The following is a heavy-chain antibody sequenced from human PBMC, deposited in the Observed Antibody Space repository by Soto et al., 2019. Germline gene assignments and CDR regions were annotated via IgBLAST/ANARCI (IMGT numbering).Heavy chain of an antibody. CDR2: RCHSGGT. J-gene: IGHJ3*02. CDR1: GGFVTSGSYY. CDR3: ARVERGTATTVVDAFDI. V-gene: IGHV4-34*01. Sequence: QVQLQQWGAGLLKPSETLSLTCAVYGGFVTSGSYYWSWIRQPPGKGLEWIGERCHSGGTHFNPSLKSRVTISVHTSKNQFTLKMSSVTAADTALYYCARVERGTATTVVDAFDIWGPGTMVTVSS. D-gene: IGHD1-1*01.